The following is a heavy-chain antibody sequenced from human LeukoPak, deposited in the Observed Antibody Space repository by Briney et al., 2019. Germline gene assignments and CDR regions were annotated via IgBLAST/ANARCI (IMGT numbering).Heavy chain of an antibody. CDR3: ARVGGYGDYASH. J-gene: IGHJ3*01. V-gene: IGHV4-59*01. D-gene: IGHD4-17*01. CDR2: IYYSGNT. CDR1: GGSISTDY. Sequence: SETLSLTCTVSGGSISTDYWSWIRKPPGKGLEWIGYIYYSGNTNYNPSLKSRVTISVDTSKNQFSLKLNSVTAADTAVYYCARVGGYGDYASHWGQGTMVTVSS.